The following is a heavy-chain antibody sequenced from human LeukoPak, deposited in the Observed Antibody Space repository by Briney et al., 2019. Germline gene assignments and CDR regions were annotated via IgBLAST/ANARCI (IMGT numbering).Heavy chain of an antibody. CDR1: GFTFSSYW. Sequence: GRSLRLSCAASGFTFSSYWMHWVRQAPGKGLVWVSRINTDGSSTSYADSVKGRFTISRDNAKNTLYLQMNSLRAEDTAVYYCARDVFVGRSPFDYWGQGTLVTVSS. J-gene: IGHJ4*02. D-gene: IGHD1-26*01. V-gene: IGHV3-74*01. CDR2: INTDGSST. CDR3: ARDVFVGRSPFDY.